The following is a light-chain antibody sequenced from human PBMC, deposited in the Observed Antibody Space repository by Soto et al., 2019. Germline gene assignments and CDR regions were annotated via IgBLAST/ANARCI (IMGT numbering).Light chain of an antibody. CDR3: SSYTTNSPWV. CDR2: GVT. J-gene: IGLJ3*02. Sequence: QSALTQPASVSGSPGQSITISCTGTSSDVGACDCVSWYQQHPGKAPKLMIFGVTHRPSGVSNRFSGSKSGNTASLTISGLLAEDEADYYCSSYTTNSPWVFGGGTKLTVL. V-gene: IGLV2-14*01. CDR1: SSDVGACDC.